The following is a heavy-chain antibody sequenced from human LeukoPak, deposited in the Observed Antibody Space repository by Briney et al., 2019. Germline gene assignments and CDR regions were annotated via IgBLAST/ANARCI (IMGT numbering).Heavy chain of an antibody. CDR3: ARDAIAAAGTVGWFDP. CDR2: IYYSGSI. Sequence: PSETLSLTCTVSGGSISTYYWSWIRQPPGKGLEWIGYIYYSGSINYNPSLKSRVTISVDTSKNQFSLKLSSVTAADTAVCYCARDAIAAAGTVGWFDPWGQGTLVTVSS. D-gene: IGHD6-13*01. CDR1: GGSISTYY. V-gene: IGHV4-59*12. J-gene: IGHJ5*02.